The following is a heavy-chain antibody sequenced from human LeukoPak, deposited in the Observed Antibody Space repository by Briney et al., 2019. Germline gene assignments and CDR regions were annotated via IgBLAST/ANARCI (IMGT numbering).Heavy chain of an antibody. J-gene: IGHJ3*02. CDR3: ARAPLRIFGEVIRRAFDI. CDR1: GGSFSGYY. Sequence: PSETLSLTCAVYGGSFSGYYWSWIRQPPGKGLEWIGEINHSGSTNYNPSLKSRVTISVDTSKNQFSLKLSSVTAADTAVYYCARAPLRIFGEVIRRAFDIWGQGTMVTVSS. CDR2: INHSGST. D-gene: IGHD3-3*01. V-gene: IGHV4-34*01.